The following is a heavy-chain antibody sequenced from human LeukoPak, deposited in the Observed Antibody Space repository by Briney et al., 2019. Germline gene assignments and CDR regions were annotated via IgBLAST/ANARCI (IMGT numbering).Heavy chain of an antibody. J-gene: IGHJ5*02. Sequence: ASVKVSCKASGYTFTGYYMHWVRQAPGQGLEWMGWINPNSGGTNYAQKFQGGVTMTRDTSISTAYMELSRLRSDDTAVYYCARGAITMIVVVMNNWFDPWGQGTLVTVSS. D-gene: IGHD3-22*01. CDR2: INPNSGGT. CDR3: ARGAITMIVVVMNNWFDP. V-gene: IGHV1-2*02. CDR1: GYTFTGYY.